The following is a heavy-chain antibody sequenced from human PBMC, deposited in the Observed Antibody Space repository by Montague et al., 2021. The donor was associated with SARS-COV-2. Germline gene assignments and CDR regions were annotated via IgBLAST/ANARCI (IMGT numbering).Heavy chain of an antibody. CDR2: TYYRSKWYN. CDR3: ARVGRQQLVRLSGMDV. J-gene: IGHJ6*02. D-gene: IGHD6-13*01. Sequence: CAISGDSVSSNSAAWNWIRQSPSRGLEWLGRTYYRSKWYNDYAXXXKXXKTINPDTSKNQFSLKLSSVTAADTAVYYCARVGRQQLVRLSGMDVWGQGTTVTVSS. V-gene: IGHV6-1*01. CDR1: GDSVSSNSAA.